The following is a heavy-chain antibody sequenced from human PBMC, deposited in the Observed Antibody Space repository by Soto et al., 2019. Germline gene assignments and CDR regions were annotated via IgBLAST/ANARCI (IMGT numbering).Heavy chain of an antibody. CDR1: GGSISSYY. CDR3: ARGKAAGVDYGMDI. D-gene: IGHD6-13*01. J-gene: IGHJ6*02. V-gene: IGHV4-4*07. CDR2: IYTSGGT. Sequence: PSETLSLTCTVSGGSISSYYWSWIRQPAGKGLEWIGRIYTSGGTSYNPSLKSRVTMSVDTSKKYFFLKLNSVTAADTAVYYCARGKAAGVDYGMDIWGRGTTVTV.